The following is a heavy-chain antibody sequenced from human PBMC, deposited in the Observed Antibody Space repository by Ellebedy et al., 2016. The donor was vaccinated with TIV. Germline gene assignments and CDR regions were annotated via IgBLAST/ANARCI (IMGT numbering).Heavy chain of an antibody. CDR1: GFTVSSNY. V-gene: IGHV3-53*01. J-gene: IGHJ3*01. CDR2: IYSGGST. CDR3: ARDPVGVGPAFDV. D-gene: IGHD4-23*01. Sequence: GESLKISCAASGFTVSSNYMSWVRQAPGKGLEWVSVIYSGGSTYYADSVKGRFTISRDNSKDTLFLQMNSLRAEDTAIYFCARDPVGVGPAFDVWGQGTMVTVSS.